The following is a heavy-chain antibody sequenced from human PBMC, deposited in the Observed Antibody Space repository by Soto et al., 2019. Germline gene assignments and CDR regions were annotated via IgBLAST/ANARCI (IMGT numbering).Heavy chain of an antibody. D-gene: IGHD1-7*01. CDR2: IIPIFGTA. J-gene: IGHJ4*02. V-gene: IGHV1-69*13. CDR1: GGTFSSYA. CDR3: ARDRCNWNCPDY. Sequence: GASVKVSCKASGGTFSSYAISWVRQAPGQGLEWMGGIIPIFGTANYAQKFQGRVTVTADESTSTAYMELSSLRSEDTAVYYCARDRCNWNCPDYWGQGTLVTVSS.